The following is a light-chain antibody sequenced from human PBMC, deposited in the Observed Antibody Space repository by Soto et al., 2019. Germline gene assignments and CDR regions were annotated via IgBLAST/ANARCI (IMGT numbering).Light chain of an antibody. CDR1: QSVSSN. J-gene: IGKJ5*01. V-gene: IGKV3-15*01. Sequence: EIVMTQSPSTLSVSPGERATLSCRASQSVSSNLAWYQQKPGQAPRLLVYGASTRPTGIPARFSGSGSETDFTLTVSSLRSEDSAVYYCQQYNNWPLTFGQGTRLEIK. CDR2: GAS. CDR3: QQYNNWPLT.